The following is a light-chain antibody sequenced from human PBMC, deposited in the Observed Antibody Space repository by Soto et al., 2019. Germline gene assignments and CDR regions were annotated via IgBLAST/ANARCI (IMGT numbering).Light chain of an antibody. J-gene: IGKJ1*01. V-gene: IGKV3-20*01. CDR2: GAS. Sequence: EIVLTQSPGTLSLSPGERATLSCRASQSVSSSYLAWYQQKPGQAPRLLIYGASSRATGIPDRFSGSGSGTDFNLTINRLEPEEFAVYYYQQYGSSRTFGQGTNVEIK. CDR3: QQYGSSRT. CDR1: QSVSSSY.